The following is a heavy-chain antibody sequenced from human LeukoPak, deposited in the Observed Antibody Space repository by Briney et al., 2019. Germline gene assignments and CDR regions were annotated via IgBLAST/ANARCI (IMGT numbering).Heavy chain of an antibody. CDR3: VRGGGADRPYCLDV. D-gene: IGHD6-6*01. CDR1: GFPFSSYW. Sequence: PGGSLTLSCSAFGFPFSSYWIHWVRQAPGKGPVWVSRINSYGTSTTYADPVKGRFTISRDSAKNTVYLQMNSLRADDTAVYYCVRGGGADRPYCLDVWGQGTTVTVSS. CDR2: INSYGTST. J-gene: IGHJ6*02. V-gene: IGHV3-74*01.